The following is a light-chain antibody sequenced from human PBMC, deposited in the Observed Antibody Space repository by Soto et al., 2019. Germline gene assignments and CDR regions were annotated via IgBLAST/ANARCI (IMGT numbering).Light chain of an antibody. CDR2: EVT. CDR3: SSYTNRSTLYV. CDR1: SSDIGGYNY. Sequence: QSVLTQPASVCGAPGQSITVSCTGTSSDIGGYNYVSWYQQHPGKAPKLMVYEVTNRPSGVSDRFSGSKSGNTASLTISGLQADDEGYSYCSSYTNRSTLYVFGTGTKV. J-gene: IGLJ1*01. V-gene: IGLV2-14*01.